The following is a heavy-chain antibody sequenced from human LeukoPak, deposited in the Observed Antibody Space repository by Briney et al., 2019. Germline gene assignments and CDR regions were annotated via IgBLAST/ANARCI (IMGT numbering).Heavy chain of an antibody. CDR3: ARTYSSGWYAFYY. CDR1: GFTFSSYA. Sequence: PGGSLRLSCAASGFTFSSYAMSWVRQAPGKGLEWVSAISGSGGSTYYADSVKGRFTISRDNSKNTLYLQMNSLRAEDTAVYYCARTYSSGWYAFYYWGQGTLVTVSS. CDR2: ISGSGGST. J-gene: IGHJ4*02. D-gene: IGHD6-19*01. V-gene: IGHV3-23*01.